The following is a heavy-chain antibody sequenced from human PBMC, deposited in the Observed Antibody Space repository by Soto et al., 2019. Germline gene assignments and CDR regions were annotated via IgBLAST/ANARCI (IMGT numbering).Heavy chain of an antibody. V-gene: IGHV4-38-2*01. Sequence: SETLSLTCAVSGYSISRGYSGGWIRRPPQKGLEWIGSLSQGGITNYNPSLKSRVTISVDMSKNQLSLRLSSVTAADTALYYCARHPGSPSSAPFDYWGQGTLATV. CDR1: GYSISRGYS. CDR3: ARHPGSPSSAPFDY. J-gene: IGHJ4*02. CDR2: LSQGGIT.